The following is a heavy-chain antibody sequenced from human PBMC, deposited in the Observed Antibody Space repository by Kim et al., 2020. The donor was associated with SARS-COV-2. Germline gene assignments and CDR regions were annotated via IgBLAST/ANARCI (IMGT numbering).Heavy chain of an antibody. V-gene: IGHV3-53*01. J-gene: IGHJ3*02. CDR2: IYPNSNT. Sequence: GGSLRLSCAASGFTVNSNYMGWVRQAPGKGLQCVSVIYPNSNTYYADSVKGRFTISRDNSENTLYLQMNSLGADDTAIYYCARRASDSGTKGSFDIWGQGTMITVSS. CDR3: ARRASDSGTKGSFDI. D-gene: IGHD3-10*01. CDR1: GFTVNSNY.